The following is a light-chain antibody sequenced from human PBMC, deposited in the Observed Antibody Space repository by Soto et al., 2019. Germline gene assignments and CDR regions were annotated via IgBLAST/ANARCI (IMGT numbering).Light chain of an antibody. CDR2: DVS. CDR1: SSDVGGYNY. CDR3: CSYAGSHTLYV. Sequence: SVLTQPRSVSGSPGQSVTISCTGTSSDVGGYNYVSWYQQHPGKAPKLMIYDVSKRPSGVPDRFSGSKSGNTASLTISGLQAEDEADYYCCSYAGSHTLYVFGSGTKVTVL. J-gene: IGLJ1*01. V-gene: IGLV2-11*01.